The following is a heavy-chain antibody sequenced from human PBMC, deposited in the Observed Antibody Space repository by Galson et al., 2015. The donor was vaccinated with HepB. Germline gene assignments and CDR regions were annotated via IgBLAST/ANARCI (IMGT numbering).Heavy chain of an antibody. J-gene: IGHJ4*02. CDR1: GYTFTGYY. Sequence: SVKVSCKASGYTFTGYYMHWVRQAPGQGLEWMGWINLNSGVTNYAQKFQGRVTMTRDTSISTVYMELSRLRSDDTAVYYCAARLTVAGQFDYWGQGTRGTGSS. CDR2: INLNSGVT. V-gene: IGHV1-2*02. D-gene: IGHD6-19*01. CDR3: AARLTVAGQFDY.